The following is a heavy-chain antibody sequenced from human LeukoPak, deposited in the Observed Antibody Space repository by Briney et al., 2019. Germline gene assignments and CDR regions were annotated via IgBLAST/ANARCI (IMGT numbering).Heavy chain of an antibody. V-gene: IGHV3-21*04. J-gene: IGHJ4*02. CDR3: AKDRPTVYSSSWLHFLDS. CDR1: GFTFSSYS. CDR2: ISSSSSYI. Sequence: GGSLRLSCAASGFTFSSYSMNWVRQAPGKGLEWVSSISSSSSYIYYADPVKGRFTISRDNAKNSLYLQMNSLRADDTAVYYCAKDRPTVYSSSWLHFLDSWGQGTLVTVSS. D-gene: IGHD6-13*01.